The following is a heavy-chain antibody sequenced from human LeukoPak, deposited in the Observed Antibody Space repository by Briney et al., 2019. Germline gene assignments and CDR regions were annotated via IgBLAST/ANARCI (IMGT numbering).Heavy chain of an antibody. D-gene: IGHD6-19*01. CDR2: ISGSGGST. CDR1: GFTFSSYA. J-gene: IGHJ4*02. V-gene: IGHV3-23*01. CDR3: VGFSGWYQTGVD. Sequence: PGGSLRLSCVGSGFTFSSYAMSWVRQAPGKGLEWVSAISGSGGSTYYADSVKGRFTISRDNSKNTLYLQMNSLRAEDTAVYYCVGFSGWYQTGVDWGQGTLVTVSS.